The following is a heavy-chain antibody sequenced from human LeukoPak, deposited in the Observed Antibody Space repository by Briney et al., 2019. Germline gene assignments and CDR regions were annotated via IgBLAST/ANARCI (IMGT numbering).Heavy chain of an antibody. Sequence: PGISLRLSCAASGLTFSSYGMHWVRHAPGKGLEWVAVIWYDGSNKYYADFVKGRFTISRDNYKNTLYLQMNSLRAEDTAVYYCARDLRGDSSGYHRGNYYYYGMDVWGQGTTVTVSS. CDR2: IWYDGSNK. J-gene: IGHJ6*02. CDR1: GLTFSSYG. CDR3: ARDLRGDSSGYHRGNYYYYGMDV. D-gene: IGHD3-22*01. V-gene: IGHV3-33*01.